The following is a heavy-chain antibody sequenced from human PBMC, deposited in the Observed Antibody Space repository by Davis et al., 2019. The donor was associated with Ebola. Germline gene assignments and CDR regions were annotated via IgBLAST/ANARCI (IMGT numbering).Heavy chain of an antibody. J-gene: IGHJ4*02. D-gene: IGHD2-8*02. V-gene: IGHV1-8*01. CDR1: GYTFTSYD. Sequence: AASVKVSCKASGYTFTSYDINWVRQATGQGLEWMGWMNPNSGNTGYAQKFQGRVTMTRNTSISTAYMELYRLRSDDTAVYYCARDGDPYCLRGVCYEYWGQGTLVTVSS. CDR2: MNPNSGNT. CDR3: ARDGDPYCLRGVCYEY.